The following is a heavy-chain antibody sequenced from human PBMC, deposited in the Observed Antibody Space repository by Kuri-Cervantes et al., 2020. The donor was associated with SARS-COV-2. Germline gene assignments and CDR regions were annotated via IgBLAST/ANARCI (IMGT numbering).Heavy chain of an antibody. D-gene: IGHD6-13*01. CDR2: VSWDGGST. J-gene: IGHJ4*02. CDR1: GFTFDDYA. CDR3: AKDMAAAAGTGADY. V-gene: IGHV3-43D*03. Sequence: GGSLRLSCAASGFTFDDYAMHWVRQAPGKGLEWVSLVSWDGGSTYYADSVKGRFTISRDNSKNSLYLQMNSLKTEDTALYYCAKDMAAAAGTGADYWGQGTLVTVSS.